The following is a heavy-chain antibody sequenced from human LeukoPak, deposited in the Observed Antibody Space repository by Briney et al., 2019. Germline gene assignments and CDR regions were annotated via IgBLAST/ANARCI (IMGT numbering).Heavy chain of an antibody. J-gene: IGHJ3*02. D-gene: IGHD3-22*01. CDR1: GGSISSSNYY. CDR3: ACLTTADAFDI. CDR2: IYYSGSS. Sequence: SETLSLTCTVSGGSISSSNYYWGWIRQPPGKGLEWIGTIYYSGSSYYNPSLKSRVTISVDTSKNQFSLKLSSVTAADTAVYYCACLTTADAFDIWGQGTMVTVSS. V-gene: IGHV4-39*07.